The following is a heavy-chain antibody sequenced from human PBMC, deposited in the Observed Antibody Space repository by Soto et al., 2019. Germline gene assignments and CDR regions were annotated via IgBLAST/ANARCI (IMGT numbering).Heavy chain of an antibody. CDR3: ARGDCSSTSCYVVGGWFDP. Sequence: QVQLVQSGAEVKKPGSSVKVSCKASGGTFSSYTISWVRQAPGQGLEWMGRIIPILGIANYAQKFQGRVTITADKSTSTGYMELSSLRSEDTAVYYCARGDCSSTSCYVVGGWFDPWGQGTLVTVSS. CDR1: GGTFSSYT. V-gene: IGHV1-69*02. CDR2: IIPILGIA. J-gene: IGHJ5*02. D-gene: IGHD2-2*01.